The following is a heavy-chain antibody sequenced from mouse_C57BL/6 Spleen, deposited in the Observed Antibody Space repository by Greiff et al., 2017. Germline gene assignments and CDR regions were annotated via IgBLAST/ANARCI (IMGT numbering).Heavy chain of an antibody. J-gene: IGHJ2*01. Sequence: EVQLVESGPGLVKPSQSLSLTCSVTGYSITSGYYWNWIRQFPGNKLEWMGYISYDGSNNYNPSLKNRISITRDTSKNQFFLKLNSVTTEDTATYYCARRGRSYYFDYWGQGTTLTVSS. D-gene: IGHD1-1*01. V-gene: IGHV3-6*01. CDR1: GYSITSGYY. CDR2: ISYDGSN. CDR3: ARRGRSYYFDY.